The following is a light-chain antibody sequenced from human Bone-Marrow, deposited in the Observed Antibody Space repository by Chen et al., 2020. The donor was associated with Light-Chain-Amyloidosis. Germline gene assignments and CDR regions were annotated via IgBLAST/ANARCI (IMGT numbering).Light chain of an antibody. Sequence: QSALTQPPSASGSPGQSVTISCTGTSGDVGGYKYVSWYQQYPGKAPTLIIFQVDKRPSGVPARYSVSRSGNTASLTDSGLQAEEEADYDCCSYGGRNNEVVFGGGTKLTVL. CDR2: QVD. CDR3: CSYGGRNNEVV. J-gene: IGLJ2*01. V-gene: IGLV2-8*01. CDR1: SGDVGGYKY.